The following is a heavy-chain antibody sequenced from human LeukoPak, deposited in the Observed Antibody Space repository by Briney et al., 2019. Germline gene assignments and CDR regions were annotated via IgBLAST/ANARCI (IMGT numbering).Heavy chain of an antibody. CDR1: GGSFSGYY. D-gene: IGHD3-16*02. J-gene: IGHJ4*02. CDR2: MNHSGST. CDR3: ARGRVRITFGGVIVMPPYFDY. Sequence: SETLSLTCAVYGGSFSGYYWSWIRQPPGKGLEWIGEMNHSGSTNYNPSLKSRVTISVDTSKNQFSLKLSSVTAAGTAVYYCARGRVRITFGGVIVMPPYFDYWGQGTLVTVSS. V-gene: IGHV4-34*01.